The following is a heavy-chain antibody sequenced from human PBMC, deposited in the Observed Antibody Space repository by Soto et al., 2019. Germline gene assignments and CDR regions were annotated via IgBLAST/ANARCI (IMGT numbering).Heavy chain of an antibody. CDR3: ARAVQGYYYYYGMDV. V-gene: IGHV3-7*03. CDR2: IKQDGSEK. CDR1: GFTFSSYW. Sequence: LRLSCTASGFTFSSYWMSWVRQAPGKGPEWVANIKQDGSEKYYVDSVKGRFTISRDDAKNSLYLQMNSLRAEDTAVYYCARAVQGYYYYYGMDVWGQGTTVTVSS. J-gene: IGHJ6*02.